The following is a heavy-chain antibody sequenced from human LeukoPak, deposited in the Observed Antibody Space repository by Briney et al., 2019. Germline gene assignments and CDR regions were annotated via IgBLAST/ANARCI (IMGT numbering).Heavy chain of an antibody. D-gene: IGHD3-22*01. J-gene: IGHJ3*02. Sequence: SETLSLTCTASGGSISSYFWSWIRQPAGKGLEWIGRIYTSGSTNYNPSLKSRVTMSVDTSKDQFSLKLSSVTAADTAVYYCAIPYYDCSGYYYGDALDIWGQGTMVTVSS. CDR3: AIPYYDCSGYYYGDALDI. CDR1: GGSISSYF. CDR2: IYTSGST. V-gene: IGHV4-4*07.